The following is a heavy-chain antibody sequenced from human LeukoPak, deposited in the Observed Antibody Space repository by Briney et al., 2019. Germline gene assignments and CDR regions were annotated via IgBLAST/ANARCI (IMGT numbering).Heavy chain of an antibody. CDR2: INHSGST. Sequence: PSETLSLTCAVYGGSFSGYYWSWIRQPPGKGLEWIGEINHSGSTNYNPSLKSRVTISVDTSKNQFYLKLSSVTAADTAVYYCAREGVFNNWNYCWFDPWGQGTLVTVSS. CDR3: AREGVFNNWNYCWFDP. CDR1: GGSFSGYY. J-gene: IGHJ5*02. D-gene: IGHD1-7*01. V-gene: IGHV4-34*01.